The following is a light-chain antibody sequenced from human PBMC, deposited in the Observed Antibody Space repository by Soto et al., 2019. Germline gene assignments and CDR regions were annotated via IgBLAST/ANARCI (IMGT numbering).Light chain of an antibody. V-gene: IGKV3-20*01. CDR3: QQYRT. J-gene: IGKJ1*01. CDR1: QSVNSNY. Sequence: EKVVSKSPGALSLSQGERATLSCRASQSVNSNYLALYQQKPGQAPRLLIYGASSRATGIPDRFSGSGSGTDFTLTISRLETEDFAVYYCQQYRTFGQGTKVDIK. CDR2: GAS.